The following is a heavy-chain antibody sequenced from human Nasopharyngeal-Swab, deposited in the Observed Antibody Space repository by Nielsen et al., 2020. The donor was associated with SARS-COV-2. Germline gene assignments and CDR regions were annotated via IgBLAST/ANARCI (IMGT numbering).Heavy chain of an antibody. CDR3: ARPPIRSSSFPYYYYYYGRDV. J-gene: IGHJ6*02. CDR2: INTNTGNP. CDR1: GYTFTSYA. D-gene: IGHD6-6*01. Sequence: ASVKVSCKASGYTFTSYAMNWVRQAPGQGLEWMGWINTNTGNPTYAQGFTGRFVFSLDTSVSTAYLQISSLKAEDTAVYYCARPPIRSSSFPYYYYYYGRDVWGQGTTVTVSS. V-gene: IGHV7-4-1*02.